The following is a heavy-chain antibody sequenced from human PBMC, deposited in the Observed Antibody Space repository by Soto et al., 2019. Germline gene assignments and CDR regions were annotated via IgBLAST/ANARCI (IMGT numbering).Heavy chain of an antibody. D-gene: IGHD6-13*01. CDR2: ISSSSRYT. V-gene: IGHV3-11*06. CDR1: GFTFSDYY. Sequence: QVQLVESGGGLVKPGGSLRLSCAASGFTFSDYYMSWIRQAPGKGLEWVSYISSSSRYTNYADSVKGRFTISRDNAKNSLYLQMNSLRAEDTAVYYCARDLSSSWYRNCFDYWGQGTLVTVSS. CDR3: ARDLSSSWYRNCFDY. J-gene: IGHJ4*02.